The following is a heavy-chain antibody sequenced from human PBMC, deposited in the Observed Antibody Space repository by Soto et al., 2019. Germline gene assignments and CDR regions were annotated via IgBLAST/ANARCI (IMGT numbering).Heavy chain of an antibody. CDR1: GFTFSSYW. CDR2: VSSDGSST. V-gene: IGHV3-74*01. J-gene: IGHJ4*02. CDR3: TTNRMVGAVDY. Sequence: EVQLVESGGGLVQPGGSLRLSCAASGFTFSSYWMNWVRQAPGKGLVWVSRVSSDGSSTNYADSVEGRFTISRVNAKNTLYLQMDSLRAEDTAVYYCTTNRMVGAVDYWGQGTLVTVSS. D-gene: IGHD1-26*01.